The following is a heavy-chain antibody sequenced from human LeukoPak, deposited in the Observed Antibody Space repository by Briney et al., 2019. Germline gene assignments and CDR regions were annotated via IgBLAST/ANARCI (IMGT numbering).Heavy chain of an antibody. CDR3: ARQGSGSYYNSKAYYYYGMDV. J-gene: IGHJ6*02. D-gene: IGHD3-10*01. CDR1: GGSISSYY. V-gene: IGHV4-59*08. CDR2: ISYSGST. Sequence: SETLSLTCTVSGGSISSYYWSWIRQPPGKGLEWIGYISYSGSTNYNPSLKSRVTISVDTSKNQFSLKLSSVTAADTAVYYCARQGSGSYYNSKAYYYYGMDVWGQGTTVTVSS.